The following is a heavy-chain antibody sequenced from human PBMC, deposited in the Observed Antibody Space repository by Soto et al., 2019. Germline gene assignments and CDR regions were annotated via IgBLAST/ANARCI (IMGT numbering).Heavy chain of an antibody. Sequence: QVQLVESGGGVVQPGRSLRLSCAASGFTFSSYGRHWVRQAPGKGLEWVAVIWYDGGNKYYADSVKGRFTISRDNSKNTLYLQMNSLRAEDTAVYYCASSKQWLVHYFDYWGQGTLVTVSS. D-gene: IGHD6-19*01. J-gene: IGHJ4*02. CDR1: GFTFSSYG. CDR2: IWYDGGNK. CDR3: ASSKQWLVHYFDY. V-gene: IGHV3-33*01.